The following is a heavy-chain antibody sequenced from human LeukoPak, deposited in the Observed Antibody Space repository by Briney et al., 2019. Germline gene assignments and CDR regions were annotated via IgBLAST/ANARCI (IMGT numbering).Heavy chain of an antibody. CDR2: IKSKVNGGTT. V-gene: IGHV3-15*05. Sequence: NPGGSLRLSCAASGFTFRNLWMTWVRQAPGKGLEWVGRIKSKVNGGTTDYGAPVKGRFFISRDDSKNELYVQMNSLKAEDTAVYYCTTDIPYTFGGAIVHWGQGALVTVSS. CDR1: GFTFRNLW. D-gene: IGHD3-16*01. CDR3: TTDIPYTFGGAIVH. J-gene: IGHJ5*02.